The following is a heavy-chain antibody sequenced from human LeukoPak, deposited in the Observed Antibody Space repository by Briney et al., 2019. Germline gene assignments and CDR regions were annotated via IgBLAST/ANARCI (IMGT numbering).Heavy chain of an antibody. CDR3: AKPRGYSYGYFDY. CDR2: ISGSGGST. Sequence: GGSLRLSCAASGFTFSSYAMSWVRQAPGKGLQWVSAISGSGGSTYYADSVKGRFTISRDNSKNTLYLQMNSLRAEDTAVYYCAKPRGYSYGYFDYWGQGTLVTFSS. J-gene: IGHJ4*02. D-gene: IGHD5-18*01. CDR1: GFTFSSYA. V-gene: IGHV3-23*01.